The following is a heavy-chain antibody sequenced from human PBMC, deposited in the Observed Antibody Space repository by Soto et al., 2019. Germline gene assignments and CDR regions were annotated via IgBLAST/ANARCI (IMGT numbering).Heavy chain of an antibody. V-gene: IGHV1-46*03. CDR3: ARSRDYYDSSGYGSGDFFDY. CDR2: INPSGGST. J-gene: IGHJ4*02. D-gene: IGHD3-22*01. CDR1: GYTFTSYY. Sequence: ASVKVSCTASGYTFTSYYMHWVRQAPGQGLEWMGIINPSGGSTSYAQKFQGRVTMTRDTSTSTVYMELSSLRSEDTAVYYCARSRDYYDSSGYGSGDFFDYWGQGTLVTVSS.